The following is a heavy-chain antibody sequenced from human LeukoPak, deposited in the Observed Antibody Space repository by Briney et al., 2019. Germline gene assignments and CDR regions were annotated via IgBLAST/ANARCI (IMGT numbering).Heavy chain of an antibody. Sequence: GGSLRLSCAASGSTFSSYSMNWVRQAPGKGLEWVSYISSSSSTIYYADSVKGRFTISRDNAKNSLYLQMNSLRAEDTAVYYCARDSISGSYYGGLDYWGQGTLVTVSS. D-gene: IGHD1-26*01. V-gene: IGHV3-48*01. CDR2: ISSSSSTI. CDR1: GSTFSSYS. CDR3: ARDSISGSYYGGLDY. J-gene: IGHJ4*02.